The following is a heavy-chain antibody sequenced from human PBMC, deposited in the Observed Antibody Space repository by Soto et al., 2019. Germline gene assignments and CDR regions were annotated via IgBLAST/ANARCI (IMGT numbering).Heavy chain of an antibody. V-gene: IGHV4-30-4*01. D-gene: IGHD1-26*01. CDR2: ISNSGST. CDR1: GGSVTSDEDY. J-gene: IGHJ4*02. CDR3: APESGSTHGYFDH. Sequence: SETLSLTCTVSGGSVTSDEDYWTWIRQSPGKGLEWIGYISNSGSTGYNPSLKTRLSMSVDRSKNQFTLRLTSVTAADTAVYFGAPESGSTHGYFDHWGQGTQVTVSS.